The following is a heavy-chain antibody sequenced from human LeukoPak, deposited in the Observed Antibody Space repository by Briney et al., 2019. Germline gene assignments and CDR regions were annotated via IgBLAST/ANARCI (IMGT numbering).Heavy chain of an antibody. Sequence: SETLSLTCTVSGGSISSYYWSWIRQPPGKGLEWIGYIYYSGSTNYNPSLKSRVTISVDTSKNQFSLKLSSVTAADTAVYYCAREGVDHDAFDIWGQGTMATVSS. CDR1: GGSISSYY. J-gene: IGHJ3*02. CDR2: IYYSGST. V-gene: IGHV4-59*01. D-gene: IGHD2-8*01. CDR3: AREGVDHDAFDI.